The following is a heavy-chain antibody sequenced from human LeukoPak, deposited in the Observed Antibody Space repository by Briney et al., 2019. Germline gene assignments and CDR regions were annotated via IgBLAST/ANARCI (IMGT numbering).Heavy chain of an antibody. D-gene: IGHD6-13*01. CDR2: IKQDGGEK. V-gene: IGHV3-7*03. J-gene: IGHJ4*02. CDR1: GFPFSSYW. Sequence: GGSPRLSCAASGFPFSSYWMSWVRQAPGKGLEWVANIKQDGGEKFYVDSVRGRFTISRDNAKNSLYLQMNSLRAEDTAIYYCARDRGSSYFDYWGQGTLVTVSS. CDR3: ARDRGSSYFDY.